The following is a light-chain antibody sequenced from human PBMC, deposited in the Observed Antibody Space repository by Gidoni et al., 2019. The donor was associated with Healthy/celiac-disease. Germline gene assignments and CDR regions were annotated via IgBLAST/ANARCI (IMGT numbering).Light chain of an antibody. CDR3: VLYMGSGSWV. CDR1: SGSVSSSYY. J-gene: IGLJ3*02. Sequence: QTVVTQEPSFSVSPGGTVPLPCGLSSGSVSSSYYVSWYQQTPGQAPRTLIYSTNTRSSGVPDRFSGSILGNKAALTITGAQADDESDYYCVLYMGSGSWVFGGGTKLTVL. V-gene: IGLV8-61*01. CDR2: STN.